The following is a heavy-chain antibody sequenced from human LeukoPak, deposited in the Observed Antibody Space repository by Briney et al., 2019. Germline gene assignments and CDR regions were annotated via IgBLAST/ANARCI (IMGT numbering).Heavy chain of an antibody. Sequence: PGGSLRLSCAASGFTFSSYWMSWVRQAPGKGLEWVANIKKDGSEKFYVDSVKGRFTISRDNAKNSLYLQMSSLRAEDTALYYCARGSGSSWYFYFDYWGQGTLVTVSS. CDR1: GFTFSSYW. J-gene: IGHJ4*02. D-gene: IGHD6-13*01. CDR3: ARGSGSSWYFYFDY. V-gene: IGHV3-7*03. CDR2: IKKDGSEK.